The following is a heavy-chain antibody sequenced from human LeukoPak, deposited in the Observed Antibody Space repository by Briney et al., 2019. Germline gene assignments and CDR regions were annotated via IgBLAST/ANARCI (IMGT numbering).Heavy chain of an antibody. Sequence: ASVKVSCKASGGTFSSYAISWVRQAPGQGLEWMGRIIPILGIANYAQKFQGRVTITADKSTSTAYMELSSVRSEDTAVYYCARAHSGYVGSWFDPWGQGTLVTVSS. D-gene: IGHD5-12*01. CDR3: ARAHSGYVGSWFDP. CDR1: GGTFSSYA. CDR2: IIPILGIA. J-gene: IGHJ5*02. V-gene: IGHV1-69*04.